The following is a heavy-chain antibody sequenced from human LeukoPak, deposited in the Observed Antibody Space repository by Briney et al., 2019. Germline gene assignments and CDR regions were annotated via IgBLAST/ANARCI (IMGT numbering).Heavy chain of an antibody. CDR3: ARDVRGVIGYYYYGMDV. CDR2: VDGGGGGT. V-gene: IGHV3-23*01. J-gene: IGHJ6*02. D-gene: IGHD3-10*02. Sequence: GGSLRLSCAASGFTLSSYAMTWVRQAPGRGLEWVSSVDGGGGGTYYADSVKGRFTISRDNSKDTLYLQMNGLRAEDTAVYYCARDVRGVIGYYYYGMDVWGQGTTVTVSS. CDR1: GFTLSSYA.